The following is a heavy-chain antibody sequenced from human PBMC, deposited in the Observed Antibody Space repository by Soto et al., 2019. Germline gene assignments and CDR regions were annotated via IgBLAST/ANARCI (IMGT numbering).Heavy chain of an antibody. J-gene: IGHJ4*02. CDR1: GFTFSSYG. CDR2: ISYDGSNK. V-gene: IGHV3-30*18. Sequence: GGSLRLSCAASGFTFSSYGMHWVRQAPGKGLEWVAVISYDGSNKYYADSVKGRFTISRDNSKNTLYLQMNSLRAEDTAVYYCAKDPGRDGYNYYFDYWGQGTLVTASS. CDR3: AKDPGRDGYNYYFDY. D-gene: IGHD5-12*01.